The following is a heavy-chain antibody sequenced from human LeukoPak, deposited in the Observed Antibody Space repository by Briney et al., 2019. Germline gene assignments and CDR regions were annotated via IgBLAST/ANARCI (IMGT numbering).Heavy chain of an antibody. CDR2: ISGGGDYT. CDR1: GFTFSSYT. J-gene: IGHJ4*02. D-gene: IGHD3-3*01. CDR3: ATRRFLESTPYYFDY. Sequence: GGSLRLSFAASGFTFSSYTLSWVRQAPGRGLEWVSTISGGGDYTSYADSVKVRFTISRDNSKNTLYLQMNGLRVEDSALYYCATRRFLESTPYYFDYWGQGNLVTVSS. V-gene: IGHV3-23*01.